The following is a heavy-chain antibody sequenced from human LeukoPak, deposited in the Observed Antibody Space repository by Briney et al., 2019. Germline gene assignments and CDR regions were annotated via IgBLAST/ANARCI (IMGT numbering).Heavy chain of an antibody. Sequence: GGSLRLSCAASGLTGSHNYVSWVRQAPGKGLEWVSAIHTSGDTCYADSVKGRFTISRDTSKNTLYLQINSLRVEDTAVYYCIVFGDPNHWGQGTLVTVSS. CDR3: IVFGDPNH. CDR1: GLTGSHNY. J-gene: IGHJ5*02. CDR2: IHTSGDT. D-gene: IGHD4-17*01. V-gene: IGHV3-53*01.